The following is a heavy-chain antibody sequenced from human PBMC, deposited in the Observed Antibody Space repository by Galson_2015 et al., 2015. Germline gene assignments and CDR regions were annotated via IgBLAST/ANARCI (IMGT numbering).Heavy chain of an antibody. V-gene: IGHV1-69*06. D-gene: IGHD2-2*01. Sequence: SCKASGGRFITYAISWVRQAPGQGLEWMGGITPLFGTPNYAQEFQDRVTITADKSTSTVYLEVSSLRSEDTAVYYCARASQDCSRASCPYNYWGQGTLVIVSS. CDR1: GGRFITYA. J-gene: IGHJ4*02. CDR3: ARASQDCSRASCPYNY. CDR2: ITPLFGTP.